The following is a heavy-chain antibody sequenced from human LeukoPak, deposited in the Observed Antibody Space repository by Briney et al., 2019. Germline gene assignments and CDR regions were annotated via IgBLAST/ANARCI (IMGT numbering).Heavy chain of an antibody. CDR1: GGSISSYY. V-gene: IGHV4-59*01. CDR3: ANTMIVGSSDAFDI. Sequence: MTSETLSLTCTVSGGSISSYYWNWIRQPPGKGLEWIGYIYYSGSTNYNPSLKSRVTISVDTSKNQFSLKLSSVTAADTAVYYCANTMIVGSSDAFDIWGQGTMVTVSS. J-gene: IGHJ3*02. D-gene: IGHD3-22*01. CDR2: IYYSGST.